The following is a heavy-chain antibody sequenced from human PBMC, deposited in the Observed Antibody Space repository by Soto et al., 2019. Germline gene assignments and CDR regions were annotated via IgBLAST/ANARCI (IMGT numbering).Heavy chain of an antibody. CDR3: ARESGDSYGLPYHDGMAV. V-gene: IGHV3-7*03. CDR2: IKQDGSEK. Sequence: PGGYLRLSSAASGFTFSSAWMSWVGQAPGKGLEWVANIKQDGSEKYYVDSVKGRFTISRDNAKNSLYLQMNSLRAEDTTVYYCARESGDSYGLPYHDGMAVSGQGT. D-gene: IGHD5-18*01. CDR1: GFTFSSAW. J-gene: IGHJ6*01.